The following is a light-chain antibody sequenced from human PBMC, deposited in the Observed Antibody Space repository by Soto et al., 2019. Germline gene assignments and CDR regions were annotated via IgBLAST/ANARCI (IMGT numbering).Light chain of an antibody. J-gene: IGKJ4*01. CDR2: AAS. CDR3: QQANSFPLT. CDR1: QGISSR. Sequence: DIQMTQSPSSVSASVGDRVTITCRASQGISSRLAWYQQKPGKAPNLLIYAASNLQSGVPSRFSGSGAETDFNLTIVSLQPDHFATYYCQQANSFPLTFGGGTKVEIK. V-gene: IGKV1-12*01.